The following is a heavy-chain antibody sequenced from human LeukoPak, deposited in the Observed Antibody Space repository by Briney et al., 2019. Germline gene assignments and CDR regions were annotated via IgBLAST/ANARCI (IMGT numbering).Heavy chain of an antibody. V-gene: IGHV3-66*01. CDR1: GFTVSSNY. D-gene: IGHD3-3*01. CDR2: ISRGARA. J-gene: IGHJ4*02. CDR3: ASLTVLDY. Sequence: GGSLRLSCAASGFTVSSNYISWVCQAPGKGLEGVPIISRGARADYADHETGRFTSSRDDSANTLYLQRHCLRAEDTAVYYWASLTVLDYWGQGTLVTVSS.